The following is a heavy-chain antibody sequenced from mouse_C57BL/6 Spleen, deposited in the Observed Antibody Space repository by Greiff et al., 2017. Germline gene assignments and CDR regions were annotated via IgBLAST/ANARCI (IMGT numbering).Heavy chain of an antibody. CDR1: GYTFTTYS. V-gene: IGHV1-47*01. CDR2: FHPYNDVT. Sequence: QVQLMQSGAVLVKPGASVKMSCKASGYTFTTYSIEWIKQKHGKSLEWIGNFHPYNDVTKYNEKFKGKAKLTVEKSSSTVYLELSRLTSDDSAVYYSARGHYFDYWGQGTTLTVSS. CDR3: ARGHYFDY. J-gene: IGHJ2*01. D-gene: IGHD3-3*01.